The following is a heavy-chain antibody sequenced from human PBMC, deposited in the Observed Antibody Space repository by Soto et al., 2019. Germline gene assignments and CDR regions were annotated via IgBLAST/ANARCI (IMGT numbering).Heavy chain of an antibody. V-gene: IGHV4-59*01. CDR3: TRGDSSSWRPHFDY. CDR2: IHHSGST. CDR1: GASIRSYY. Sequence: QVQLQESGPGLVRPSETLSLTCTVSGASIRSYYWSRIRQPPGKGLEWIGFIHHSGSTNYNPSLKSRLTMSVDTSKNQFSLKLSSVTAADTAVYYCTRGDSSSWRPHFDYWGQGTLVTVSS. J-gene: IGHJ4*02. D-gene: IGHD6-13*01.